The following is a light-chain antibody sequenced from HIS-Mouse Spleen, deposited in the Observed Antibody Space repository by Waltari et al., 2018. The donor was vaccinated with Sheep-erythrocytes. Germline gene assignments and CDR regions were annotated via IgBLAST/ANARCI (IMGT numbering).Light chain of an antibody. CDR1: SSDISGYNY. V-gene: IGLV2-11*01. CDR2: DVN. J-gene: IGLJ1*01. Sequence: HSALTPPRPVSGSPGQTVTIPCTGTSSDISGYNYDSGYQQTPGKAPKLMIYDVNKRPSGVPDRFAGSKSGNAASLTICGLQAEDEADYYCCSYAGSYNHVFATGTKVTVL. CDR3: CSYAGSYNHV.